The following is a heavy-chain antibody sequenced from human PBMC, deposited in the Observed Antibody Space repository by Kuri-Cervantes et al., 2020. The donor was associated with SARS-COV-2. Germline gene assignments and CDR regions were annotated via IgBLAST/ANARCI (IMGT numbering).Heavy chain of an antibody. J-gene: IGHJ3*01. CDR1: GGSISSSSYY. V-gene: IGHV4-39*07. CDR3: VRIPPGHITVFGVVIPAAFDV. CDR2: IYYSGST. D-gene: IGHD3-3*01. Sequence: SETLSLTCTVSGGSISSSSYYWGWIRQPPGKGLEWIGSIYYSGSTYYNPFLKSRVTISVDTSKNQFSLMLTSVTATDTAVYYCVRIPPGHITVFGVVIPAAFDVWGQGTMITVSS.